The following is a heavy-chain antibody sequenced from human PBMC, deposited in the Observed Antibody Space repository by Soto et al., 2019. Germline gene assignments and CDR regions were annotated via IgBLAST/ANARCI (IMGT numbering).Heavy chain of an antibody. CDR3: ARDAITSFDF. V-gene: IGHV4-59*01. CDR1: GGSISGYY. J-gene: IGHJ4*02. D-gene: IGHD1-20*01. CDR2: IYSSGTS. Sequence: QVQLQESGPGLVKPSETLSLTCTVSGGSISGYYWSWIRQPPGKRLEWIGYIYSSGTSSYNPSLKSRVTMSVDTPKNQFSLSLSSVTAADTAVYFCARDAITSFDFWGQGTLVTVSS.